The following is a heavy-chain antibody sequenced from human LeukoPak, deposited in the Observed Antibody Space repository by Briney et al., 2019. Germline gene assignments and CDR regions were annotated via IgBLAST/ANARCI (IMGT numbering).Heavy chain of an antibody. Sequence: GASVKVSCKASGYTFSDYYLHWVRQAPGHGLEWMGWINPHSGGTHYAQKFQGRVTMTRDTSISTAYMELSSLRSDDTAVYFCAREIVATIGGAFDIWAKGQWSPSLQ. CDR3: AREIVATIGGAFDI. CDR2: INPHSGGT. V-gene: IGHV1-2*02. D-gene: IGHD5-12*01. CDR1: GYTFSDYY. J-gene: IGHJ3*02.